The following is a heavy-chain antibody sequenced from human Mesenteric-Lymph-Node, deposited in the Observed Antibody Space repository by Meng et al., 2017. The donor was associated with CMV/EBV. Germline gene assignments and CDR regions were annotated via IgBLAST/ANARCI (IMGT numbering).Heavy chain of an antibody. V-gene: IGHV3-21*01. Sequence: GESLKISCAASGFTFSSYSMNWVRQAPGKGLEWVSYISSSSAYISYADSVRDRFTISRDNAKNSLYLQVSSLRAEDTAVYYCARSGWDSHSPSENVNYFGYWGQGTLVTVSS. CDR1: GFTFSSYS. CDR3: ARSGWDSHSPSENVNYFGY. J-gene: IGHJ4*02. CDR2: ISSSSAYI. D-gene: IGHD6-19*01.